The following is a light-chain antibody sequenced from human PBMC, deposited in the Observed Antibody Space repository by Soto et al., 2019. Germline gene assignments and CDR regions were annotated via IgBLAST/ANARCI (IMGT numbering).Light chain of an antibody. CDR1: QSVSSN. J-gene: IGKJ1*01. CDR2: GAF. V-gene: IGKV3-15*01. CDR3: QQYNNWPLT. Sequence: TQSPATLSSSPGERATLSCRASQSVSSNLAWYQQKPGQAPRLLIYGAFTRATGIPARFSGSGSGTEFTLTISSLQSEDFAVYYCQQYNNWPLTFGQGTKVDIK.